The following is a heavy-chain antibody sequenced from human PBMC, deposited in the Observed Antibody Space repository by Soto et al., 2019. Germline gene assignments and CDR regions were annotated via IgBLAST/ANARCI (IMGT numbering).Heavy chain of an antibody. CDR3: ARMVRVGYDCTNGVCSNY. D-gene: IGHD2-8*01. CDR2: ISSSRSYI. CDR1: GFTFSSYS. Sequence: GGSLRLSCAASGFTFSSYSMNWVRQAPGKGLEWVSSISSSRSYIYYADSVKGRFTISRDNAKNSLYLQMNSLRAEDTAVYYCARMVRVGYDCTNGVCSNYWGQGTLVTVSS. V-gene: IGHV3-21*01. J-gene: IGHJ4*02.